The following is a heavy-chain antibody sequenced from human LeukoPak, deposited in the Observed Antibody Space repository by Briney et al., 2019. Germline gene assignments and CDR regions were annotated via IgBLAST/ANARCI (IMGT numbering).Heavy chain of an antibody. V-gene: IGHV3-48*01. CDR3: ARDRYGTIDY. CDR2: ISSSGSTI. D-gene: IGHD1-7*01. J-gene: IGHJ4*02. Sequence: GGSLRLSCAASGFTFSSYSMNWVRQAPGKGLEWVSYISSSGSTIYYADSVKGRFTISRDNAKNSLYLQMNSLRAEDTAVYYCARDRYGTIDYWGQGTLVTVSS. CDR1: GFTFSSYS.